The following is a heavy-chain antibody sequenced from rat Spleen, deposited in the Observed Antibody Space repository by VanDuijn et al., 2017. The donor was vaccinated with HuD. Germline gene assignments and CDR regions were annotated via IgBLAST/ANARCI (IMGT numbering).Heavy chain of an antibody. CDR2: IIYDGSFT. V-gene: IGHV5-7*01. CDR1: GFTFSDYY. Sequence: EVQLVESGGGLVQPGRSLKLSCAASGFTFSDYYMAWVRQAPKKGLEWVATIIYDGSFTYYRDSVKGRFTVSRDNTKSNLYLQMDSLRSEDTATYYCTRQASSQNLDYWGQGVMVTVSS. CDR3: TRQASSQNLDY. J-gene: IGHJ2*01.